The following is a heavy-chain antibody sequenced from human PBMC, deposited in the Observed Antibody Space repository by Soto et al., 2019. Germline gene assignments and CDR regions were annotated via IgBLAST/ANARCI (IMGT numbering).Heavy chain of an antibody. J-gene: IGHJ4*02. D-gene: IGHD2-2*01. CDR1: GFTFTSSA. CDR3: AADGNHCSSTSCYPYFDY. CDR2: IVVGSGNT. V-gene: IGHV1-58*01. Sequence: ASVKVSCKASGFTFTSSAVQWVRQARGQRLEWIGWIVVGSGNTNYAQKFQGRVTITRDMSTSTAYMELSSLRSEDTAVYYCAADGNHCSSTSCYPYFDYWGQGTLVTVSS.